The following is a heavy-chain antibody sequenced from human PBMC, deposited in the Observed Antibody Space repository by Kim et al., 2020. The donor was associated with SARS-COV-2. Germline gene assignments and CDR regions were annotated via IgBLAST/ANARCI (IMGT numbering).Heavy chain of an antibody. V-gene: IGHV3-48*02. CDR2: STI. D-gene: IGHD4-17*01. CDR3: ARDLRLFDY. J-gene: IGHJ4*02. Sequence: STIYYADAVKGRFTISRDNAKNSLYLQMNGLRDEDTAVYYCARDLRLFDYWGQGTLVTVSS.